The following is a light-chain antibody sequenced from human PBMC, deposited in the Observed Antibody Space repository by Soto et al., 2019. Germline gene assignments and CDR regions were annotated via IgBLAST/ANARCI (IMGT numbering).Light chain of an antibody. CDR3: CSFAGSYTLGV. CDR2: DVT. Sequence: QSALTQPRSVSGSPGQSVTVSCTATSSDVGGYNYVSWYQHHPGKAPKLIIYDVTKRPSGVPDRFTGSKSSNTASLTISGLQAEDEADYYCCSFAGSYTLGVFGGGTQLTVL. V-gene: IGLV2-11*01. CDR1: SSDVGGYNY. J-gene: IGLJ3*02.